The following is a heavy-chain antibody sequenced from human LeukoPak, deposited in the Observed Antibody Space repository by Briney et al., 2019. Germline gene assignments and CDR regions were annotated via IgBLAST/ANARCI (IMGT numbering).Heavy chain of an antibody. V-gene: IGHV3-53*01. CDR3: ARYVGFSFDY. Sequence: PGGSLRLSCAASGFTFSSYWMSWVRQAPGKGLEWVSVIYSGGSTYYADSVKGRFTISRDNSKNTLYLQMNSLRAEDTAVYYCARYVGFSFDYWGQGTLVTVSS. J-gene: IGHJ4*02. CDR1: GFTFSSYW. D-gene: IGHD1-26*01. CDR2: IYSGGST.